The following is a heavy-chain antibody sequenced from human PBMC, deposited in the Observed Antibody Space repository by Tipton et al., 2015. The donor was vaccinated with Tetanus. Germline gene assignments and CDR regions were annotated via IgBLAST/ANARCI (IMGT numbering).Heavy chain of an antibody. CDR3: ASGGDSSWYEEDY. V-gene: IGHV3-53*01. CDR2: IYSGGST. Sequence: VQLVQSGGGLIQPGGSLRLSCAASGFTVSSNYMSWVRQAPGKGLEWGSGIYSGGSTYYADSVKGRFTISRDNSKNTLYLQMNSLRAEDTAVYYCASGGDSSWYEEDYWGQGTLVTVSS. J-gene: IGHJ4*02. D-gene: IGHD6-13*01. CDR1: GFTVSSNY.